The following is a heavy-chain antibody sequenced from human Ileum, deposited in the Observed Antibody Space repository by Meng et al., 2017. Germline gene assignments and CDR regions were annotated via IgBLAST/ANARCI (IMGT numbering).Heavy chain of an antibody. CDR2: INHSGST. Sequence: HGPLPHGGGGLCKPSETLSLTCAVYGGSFSGYYWSWIRQPPGKGLEWIGEINHSGSTNYNPSLKSRVTISVDTSKNQFSLKLSSVTAADTAVYYCARTSGWFYYWGQGTLVTVSS. D-gene: IGHD6-19*01. CDR1: GGSFSGYY. CDR3: ARTSGWFYY. J-gene: IGHJ4*02. V-gene: IGHV4-34*01.